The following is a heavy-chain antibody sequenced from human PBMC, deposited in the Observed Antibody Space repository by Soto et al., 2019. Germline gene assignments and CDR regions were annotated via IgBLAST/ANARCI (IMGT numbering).Heavy chain of an antibody. CDR1: GGSISSYY. J-gene: IGHJ2*01. D-gene: IGHD2-2*01. Sequence: QVQLQESGPGLVKPSETLSLTCTVSGGSISSYYWSWIRQPPGKGLEWIGYIYYSGSTNYNPSLKSRVTISVDTSKNQFSLKLSSVTAADTAVYYCARDYAVPAAMPLVWYFDLWGRGTLVTVSS. V-gene: IGHV4-59*01. CDR2: IYYSGST. CDR3: ARDYAVPAAMPLVWYFDL.